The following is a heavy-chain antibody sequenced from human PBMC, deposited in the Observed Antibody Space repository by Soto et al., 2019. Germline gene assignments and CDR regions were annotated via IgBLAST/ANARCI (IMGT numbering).Heavy chain of an antibody. CDR1: GFTFSSYA. V-gene: IGHV3-23*01. J-gene: IGHJ3*02. D-gene: IGHD3-10*01. CDR3: AKFLFFYGSGSYSIIAWGYAFGI. Sequence: PGGSLRLSCAASGFTFSSYAMSWVRQAPGKGLEWVSAISGSGGSTYYADTVKGQFTISRDNSKNTLYLQMNSLRAEDTFVYFCAKFLFFYGSGSYSIIAWGYAFGIWGQGTMVTVSS. CDR2: ISGSGGST.